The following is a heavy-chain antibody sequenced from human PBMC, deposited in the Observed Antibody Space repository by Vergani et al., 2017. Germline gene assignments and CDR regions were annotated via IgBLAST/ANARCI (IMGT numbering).Heavy chain of an antibody. D-gene: IGHD3-10*01. CDR1: GITFWKFG. Sequence: EVDLVESGGGLAQPGGSLRLSCEASGITFWKFGMHWVRQGPGKGLEWVSGISWNSGAVDYADSVKGRFTISRDNAKRSVFLQMNSLRAEDTAVYYCARTGEWMRSNNGPPDYVFALDVWGQGTTVIVSS. V-gene: IGHV3-9*01. CDR2: ISWNSGAV. J-gene: IGHJ6*02. CDR3: ARTGEWMRSNNGPPDYVFALDV.